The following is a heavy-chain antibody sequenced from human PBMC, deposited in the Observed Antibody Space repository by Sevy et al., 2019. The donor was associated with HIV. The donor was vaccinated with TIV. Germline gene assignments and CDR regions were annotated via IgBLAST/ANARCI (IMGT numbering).Heavy chain of an antibody. CDR3: ARGDGTGGCFDY. CDR2: INPTSSST. J-gene: IGHJ4*02. CDR1: GYTFNNYY. V-gene: IGHV1-46*02. Sequence: ASVKVSCKASGYTFNNYYIHWVRQAPGQGLQWMGVINPTSSSTYYPQKFQGRVTMTRDTSTSTVAMDMTRLRSDDTAVYYCARGDGTGGCFDYWGQGTLVTVSS. D-gene: IGHD6-13*01.